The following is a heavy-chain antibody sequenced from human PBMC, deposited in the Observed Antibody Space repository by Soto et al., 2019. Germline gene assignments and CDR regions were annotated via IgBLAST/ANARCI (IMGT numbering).Heavy chain of an antibody. CDR1: GGSISSYY. J-gene: IGHJ4*02. Sequence: ASETLSLTCTVSGGSISSYYWSWIRQPPGKGLEWIGYIYYSGSTNYNPSLKSRVTISVDTSKNQFSLKLSSVTAADTAVYYCARLDENSNYVFDYWGQGTLVTVSS. V-gene: IGHV4-59*08. CDR3: ARLDENSNYVFDY. D-gene: IGHD4-4*01. CDR2: IYYSGST.